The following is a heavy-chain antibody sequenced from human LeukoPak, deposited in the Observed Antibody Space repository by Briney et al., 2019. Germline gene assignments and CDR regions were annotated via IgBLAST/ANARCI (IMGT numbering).Heavy chain of an antibody. CDR3: ARDRRGSYSSSWYWSEYYYYYGVDV. J-gene: IGHJ6*02. CDR2: ISYDGSNK. Sequence: PGGSLRLSCAASGFTFSSYAMHWVRQAPGKGLEWVAVISYDGSNKYYADSVKGRFTISRDNSKNTLYLQMNSLRAEDTAVYYCARDRRGSYSSSWYWSEYYYYYGVDVWGQGTTVTVSS. CDR1: GFTFSSYA. V-gene: IGHV3-30*04. D-gene: IGHD6-13*01.